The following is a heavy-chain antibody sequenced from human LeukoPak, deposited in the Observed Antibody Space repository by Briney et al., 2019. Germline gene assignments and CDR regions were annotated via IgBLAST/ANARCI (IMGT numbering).Heavy chain of an antibody. CDR1: GFTFSSYW. J-gene: IGHJ4*02. CDR2: ISGSGGST. D-gene: IGHD6-13*01. CDR3: AKDLGSSSWYGFDY. Sequence: GGSLRLSCAASGFTFSSYWMSWVRQAPGKGLEWVSAISGSGGSTYYADSVKGRFTISRDNSKNTLYLQMNSLRAEDTAVYYCAKDLGSSSWYGFDYWGQGTLVTVSS. V-gene: IGHV3-23*01.